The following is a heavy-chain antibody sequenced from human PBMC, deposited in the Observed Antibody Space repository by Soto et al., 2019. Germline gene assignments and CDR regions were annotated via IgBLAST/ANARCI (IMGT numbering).Heavy chain of an antibody. D-gene: IGHD5-12*01. Sequence: SETLSLTCTVSGGSISSSSYYWGWIRQPPGKGLEWIGSIYYSGSTYYNPSLKSRVTISVDTSKNQFSLKLSSVTAADTAVYYCARHNVGYDWDYYDGMDVWGQGNTGNVS. CDR3: ARHNVGYDWDYYDGMDV. J-gene: IGHJ6*02. CDR2: IYYSGST. V-gene: IGHV4-39*01. CDR1: GGSISSSSYY.